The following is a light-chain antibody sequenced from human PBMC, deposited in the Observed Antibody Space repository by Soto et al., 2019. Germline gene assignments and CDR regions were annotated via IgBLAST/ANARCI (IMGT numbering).Light chain of an antibody. Sequence: DIQMTQSPSSLSASVGDRVTITCRSSQTIDTYLNWFQQKPGQGPKLLIYAASNLQSGVPSRFSGSGSGTEFTLTISCLQPDDVATYHCQQYNSYSQFTFGPGTKVDIK. V-gene: IGKV1-16*01. CDR1: QTIDTY. J-gene: IGKJ3*01. CDR2: AAS. CDR3: QQYNSYSQFT.